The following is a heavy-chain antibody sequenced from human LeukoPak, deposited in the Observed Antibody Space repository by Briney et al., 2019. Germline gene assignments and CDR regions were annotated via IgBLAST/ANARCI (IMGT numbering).Heavy chain of an antibody. Sequence: PGGSLRLSCAASGFTFDDYAMHWVRQAPGKGLEWVSGISWNSGSIGYADPVKGRFTISRDNAKNSLYLQMNSLRAEDTALYYCAKDRGSGYYSDFDYWGQGTLVTVSS. D-gene: IGHD3-22*01. CDR3: AKDRGSGYYSDFDY. CDR1: GFTFDDYA. V-gene: IGHV3-9*01. CDR2: ISWNSGSI. J-gene: IGHJ4*02.